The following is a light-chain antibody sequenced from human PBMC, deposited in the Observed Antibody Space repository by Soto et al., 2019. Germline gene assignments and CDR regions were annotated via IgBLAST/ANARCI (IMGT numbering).Light chain of an antibody. CDR1: QSVTNT. Sequence: IVMTESPATLSVSQGERVTISCRASQSVTNTLAWYQHKPGQAPRLLISYASRGATGIPSSFSGSGSGTDFTLTINSLQSEDLAVYYCQQYYTWPVTFGGGTKVDIK. CDR2: YAS. CDR3: QQYYTWPVT. J-gene: IGKJ4*01. V-gene: IGKV3-15*01.